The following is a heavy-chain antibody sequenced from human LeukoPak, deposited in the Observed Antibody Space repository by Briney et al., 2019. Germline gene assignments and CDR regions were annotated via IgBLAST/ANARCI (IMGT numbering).Heavy chain of an antibody. CDR3: AKDAYSSSVEDYYYYMDV. Sequence: PGGSLRLSCAASGFTFSSYAMSWVRQAPGKGLEWVSGISGGGDKTYYADSVKGRFTVSRGNSENKLWLQLNSLTAEDTALYYCAKDAYSSSVEDYYYYMDVWGKGTMVTVSS. D-gene: IGHD6-6*01. CDR2: ISGGGDKT. CDR1: GFTFSSYA. J-gene: IGHJ6*03. V-gene: IGHV3-23*01.